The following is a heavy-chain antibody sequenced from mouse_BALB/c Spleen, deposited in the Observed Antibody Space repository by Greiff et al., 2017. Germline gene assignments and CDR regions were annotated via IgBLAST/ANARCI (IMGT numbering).Heavy chain of an antibody. CDR3: AITTVPYYAMDY. V-gene: IGHV5-9-3*01. J-gene: IGHJ4*01. CDR2: ISSGGSYT. CDR1: GFTFSSYA. Sequence: EVKLVESGGGLVKPGGSLKLSCAASGFTFSSYAMSWVRQTPEKRLEWVATISSGGSYTYYPDSVKGRFTISRDNAKNTLYLQMSSLRSEDTAMYYCAITTVPYYAMDYWGQGTSVTVSS. D-gene: IGHD1-1*01.